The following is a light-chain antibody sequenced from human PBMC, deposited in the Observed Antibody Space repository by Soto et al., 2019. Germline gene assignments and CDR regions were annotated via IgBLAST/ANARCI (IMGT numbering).Light chain of an antibody. V-gene: IGLV8-61*01. CDR1: SGSDSTSNY. CDR2: STN. CDR3: VLFQHGGINWV. Sequence: QTVVTQEPSVSVSPGGTVTLTCGLSSGSDSTSNYPSWYQQTPGQAPRTLIYSTNTRSSGVPDRFSGSIVGNKAALTITGTQADDDSDYYCVLFQHGGINWVFGGGTKLTVL. J-gene: IGLJ3*02.